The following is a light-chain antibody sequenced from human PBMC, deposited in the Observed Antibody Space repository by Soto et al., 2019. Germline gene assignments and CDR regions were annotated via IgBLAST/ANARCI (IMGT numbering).Light chain of an antibody. CDR2: AVN. Sequence: QSALTQPPSASGSPGQSVTISCTGTSSDVAGYNYVSWYQQHPGKAPKLMIYAVNKWPSGVPDRFSGSKSGNTASLTVSGLQAEDEADYYCSSYAGSNNFVFGTGTKLTVL. CDR3: SSYAGSNNFV. J-gene: IGLJ1*01. CDR1: SSDVAGYNY. V-gene: IGLV2-8*01.